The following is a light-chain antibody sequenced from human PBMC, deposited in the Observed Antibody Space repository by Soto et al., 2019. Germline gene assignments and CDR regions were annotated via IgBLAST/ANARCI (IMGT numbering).Light chain of an antibody. Sequence: DIQMTQSPSTLSAFVGDRVTITCRSSQSISSWLAWFQQKQGKAPKLQIYDASSLESGVPSRFSGRGSVKECTLTISRRQHDNFATYCCQQNNSYPWTIGQGIKVEIK. V-gene: IGKV1-5*01. CDR1: QSISSW. CDR3: QQNNSYPWT. J-gene: IGKJ1*01. CDR2: DAS.